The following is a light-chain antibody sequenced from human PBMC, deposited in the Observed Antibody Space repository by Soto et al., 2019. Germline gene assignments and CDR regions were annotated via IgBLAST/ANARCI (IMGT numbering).Light chain of an antibody. Sequence: QSALTQPASVSGSPGQSITISCTGTSSDVGDYNYVSWYQQYPGKAPQLMIYEVSNRPSGVSYRFSGSKSGNTASLTISGLQAEDEADYYCSSYTSTSTLVLFGGGTKLTVL. V-gene: IGLV2-14*01. J-gene: IGLJ2*01. CDR1: SSDVGDYNY. CDR2: EVS. CDR3: SSYTSTSTLVL.